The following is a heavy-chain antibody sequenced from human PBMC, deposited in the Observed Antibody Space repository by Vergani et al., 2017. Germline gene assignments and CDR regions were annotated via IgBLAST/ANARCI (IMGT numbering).Heavy chain of an antibody. D-gene: IGHD1-26*01. V-gene: IGHV4-38-2*02. CDR2: IYHSGST. J-gene: IGHJ4*02. CDR1: GYSIRSGYY. CDR3: AREVSFSGSYLGAY. Sequence: QVQLQESGPGLVKPSETLSLTCTVSGYSIRSGYYWGWIRQPPGKGLEWIGSIYHSGSTYYNPSLKSRITISVDTSKNQFSLKLSSVTAADTAVYYCAREVSFSGSYLGAYWGQGPWSPSPQ.